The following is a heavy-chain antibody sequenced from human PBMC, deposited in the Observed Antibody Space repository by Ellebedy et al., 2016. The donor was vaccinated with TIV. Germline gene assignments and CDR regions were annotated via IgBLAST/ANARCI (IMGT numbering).Heavy chain of an antibody. CDR2: IYTSGST. Sequence: SETLSLXXTVSGGSISSYYWSWIRQPAGKGLEWIGRIYTSGSTNYNPSLKSRVTMSVDTSKNQFSLKLSSVTAADTAVYYCAREKAVAGPEGPRYYGMDVWGQGTTVTGSS. D-gene: IGHD6-19*01. J-gene: IGHJ6*02. CDR3: AREKAVAGPEGPRYYGMDV. V-gene: IGHV4-4*07. CDR1: GGSISSYY.